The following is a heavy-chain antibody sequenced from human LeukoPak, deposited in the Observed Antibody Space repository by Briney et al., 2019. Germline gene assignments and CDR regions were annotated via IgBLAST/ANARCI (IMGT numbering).Heavy chain of an antibody. J-gene: IGHJ5*02. CDR2: IIPIFGTA. D-gene: IGHD6-6*01. V-gene: IGHV1-69*13. CDR1: GGTFSSYA. CDR3: ARGRPAAAGGGENNWFDP. Sequence: SVTVSCKASGGTFSSYAISWVRQAPGQGLEWMGGIIPIFGTANYAQKFQGRVTITADESTSTAYMELSRLRSDDTAVYYCARGRPAAAGGGENNWFDPWGQGTLVTVSS.